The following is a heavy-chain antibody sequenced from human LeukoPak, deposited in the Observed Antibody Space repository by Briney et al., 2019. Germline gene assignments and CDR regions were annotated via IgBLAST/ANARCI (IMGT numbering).Heavy chain of an antibody. D-gene: IGHD3-3*01. CDR1: GFTFSSYA. Sequence: GGSLRLSCAASGFTFSSYAMSWVRQAPGKGLEWVSGISGSDGSTYYADSVKGRFTISRDNSKNTLYLQMNSLRVEDTAVYYCAKGRTSGSFDYWGQGTLVTVSS. J-gene: IGHJ4*02. CDR2: ISGSDGST. V-gene: IGHV3-23*01. CDR3: AKGRTSGSFDY.